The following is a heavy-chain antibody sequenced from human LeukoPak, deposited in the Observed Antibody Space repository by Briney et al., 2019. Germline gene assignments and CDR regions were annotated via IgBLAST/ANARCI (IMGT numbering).Heavy chain of an antibody. CDR2: IWYDGSNK. Sequence: RRSPRPSCAASGFTFSAYGMHWVCQAPGKGPEWVAVIWYDGSNKYYADSVKGRFTISRDNSKNTLYLQMNRLRAEDTAVYYCARDWGEGFVSMAFAISGQGGMVTVSS. V-gene: IGHV3-33*01. CDR3: ARDWGEGFVSMAFAI. J-gene: IGHJ3*02. D-gene: IGHD3-16*01. CDR1: GFTFSAYG.